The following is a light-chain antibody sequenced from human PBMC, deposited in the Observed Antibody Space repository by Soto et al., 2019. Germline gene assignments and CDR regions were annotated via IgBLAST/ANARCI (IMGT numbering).Light chain of an antibody. CDR2: EVS. J-gene: IGLJ2*01. Sequence: QSALTQPPSASGSPGQSVTISCTGTSSDVGGYNYVSWYQQHPGKAPKLILYEVSKRPSGVPDRFSGSKSGNTASLTVSGLQAEDGADYYCSSYAGSNNVVFGGGTKVTVL. CDR3: SSYAGSNNVV. V-gene: IGLV2-8*01. CDR1: SSDVGGYNY.